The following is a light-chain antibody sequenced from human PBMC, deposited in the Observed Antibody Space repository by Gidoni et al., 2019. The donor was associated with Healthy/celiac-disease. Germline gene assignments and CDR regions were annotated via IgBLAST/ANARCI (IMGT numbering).Light chain of an antibody. CDR3: QQRSNWRRLT. Sequence: EIVLTLSPATLSLSPGERATLSCRASQSVSSYLAWYQQKPGQAPRLLIYDASSRATGIPARFSGSGPGTDFTLTISSLEPEDFAVYYCQQRSNWRRLTFGGGTKVEIK. CDR1: QSVSSY. J-gene: IGKJ4*01. V-gene: IGKV3D-11*02. CDR2: DAS.